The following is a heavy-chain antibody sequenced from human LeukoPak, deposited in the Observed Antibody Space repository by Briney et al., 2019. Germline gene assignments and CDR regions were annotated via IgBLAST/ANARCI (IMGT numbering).Heavy chain of an antibody. V-gene: IGHV4-59*01. CDR1: GGSISSYY. CDR3: AREEQLASIDY. D-gene: IGHD6-13*01. J-gene: IGHJ4*02. CDR2: IYYSGST. Sequence: SETLSLTCTVSGGSISSYYWSWIRQPPGKGLEWIGYIYYSGSTNYNPSLKSRVTISVDTSKNQFSLKLSSVTAADTAVYYCAREEQLASIDYWSQGTLVTVSS.